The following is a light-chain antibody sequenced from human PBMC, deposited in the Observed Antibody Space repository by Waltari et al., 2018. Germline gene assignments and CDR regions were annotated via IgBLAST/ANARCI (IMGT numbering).Light chain of an antibody. Sequence: EVVLTQSPGTLSLSPGEGATLSCRPSQSISHYLAWYQQKPGQAPRLLIYHASSRATGIPDRFSGSGSGTDFSLTISRLEPEDFAVYYCQHYVNLPATFGQGTKVEI. J-gene: IGKJ1*01. CDR1: QSISHY. V-gene: IGKV3-20*01. CDR3: QHYVNLPAT. CDR2: HAS.